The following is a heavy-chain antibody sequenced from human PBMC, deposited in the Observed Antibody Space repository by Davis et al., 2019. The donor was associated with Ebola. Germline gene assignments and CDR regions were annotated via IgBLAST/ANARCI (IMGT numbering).Heavy chain of an antibody. J-gene: IGHJ4*02. CDR1: GGTFSSYT. Sequence: SVKVSCKASGGTFSSYTISWVRQAPGQGPEWMGGINRLFQTADYAQNLQDRVSITADESTRTAYMELSSLRSEDTAVYYCARRAFCGGDCFAFDYWGQGTLVTVS. V-gene: IGHV1-69*13. CDR2: INRLFQTA. CDR3: ARRAFCGGDCFAFDY. D-gene: IGHD2-21*02.